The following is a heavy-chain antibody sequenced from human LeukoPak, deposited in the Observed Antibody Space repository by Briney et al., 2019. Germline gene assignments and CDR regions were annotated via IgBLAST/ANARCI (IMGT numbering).Heavy chain of an antibody. CDR1: GFTFSSYG. D-gene: IGHD4/OR15-4a*01. J-gene: IGHJ4*02. CDR2: IRYDGSNK. Sequence: GGSLRLSCAASGFTFSSYGMHWVRQAPGKGLEWVAFIRYDGSNKYYADSVKGRFTISRDNSKNTLYLQMSSLRAEDTAVYYCARRAGAYSHPYDYWGQGTLVTVSS. CDR3: ARRAGAYSHPYDY. V-gene: IGHV3-30*02.